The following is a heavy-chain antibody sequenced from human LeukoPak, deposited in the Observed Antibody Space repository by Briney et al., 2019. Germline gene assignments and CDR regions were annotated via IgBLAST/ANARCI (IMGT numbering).Heavy chain of an antibody. CDR3: AREDDWNYEDY. CDR2: ISSTSSVI. Sequence: PGGSLRLSCAASGSTFSSHTMNWVRQAPGKGLEWVSYISSTSSVIYYADSVKGRFTISRDNAKNSLYLQMNSLRAEDTAIYYCAREDDWNYEDYWGQGTLVTVSS. V-gene: IGHV3-48*04. J-gene: IGHJ4*02. D-gene: IGHD1-7*01. CDR1: GSTFSSHT.